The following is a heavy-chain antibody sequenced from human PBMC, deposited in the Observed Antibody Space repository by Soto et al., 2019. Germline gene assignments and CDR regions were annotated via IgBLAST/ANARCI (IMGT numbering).Heavy chain of an antibody. CDR2: ISGSGGST. Sequence: LRLSCAASGFTFSSYAMSWVRQAPGKGLEWVSAISGSGGSTYYADSVKGRFTISRDNSKNTLYLQMNSLRAEDTAVYYCAKDRGTPRPDYYYGMDVWGQGTTVTVSS. CDR3: AKDRGTPRPDYYYGMDV. J-gene: IGHJ6*02. CDR1: GFTFSSYA. V-gene: IGHV3-23*01.